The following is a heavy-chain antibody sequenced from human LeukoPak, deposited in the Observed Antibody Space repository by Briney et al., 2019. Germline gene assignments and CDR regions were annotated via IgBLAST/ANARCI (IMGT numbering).Heavy chain of an antibody. J-gene: IGHJ4*02. CDR1: GFTFSSYA. V-gene: IGHV3-23*01. CDR3: AKDRHMVRGVINY. CDR2: ISGSGGST. Sequence: GESLRLSCAASGFTFSSYAMSWVRQAPGKGLEWVSAISGSGGSTYYADSVKGRFTISRDNSKNTLYLQMNSLRAEDTAVYYCAKDRHMVRGVINYWGQGTLVAVSS. D-gene: IGHD3-10*01.